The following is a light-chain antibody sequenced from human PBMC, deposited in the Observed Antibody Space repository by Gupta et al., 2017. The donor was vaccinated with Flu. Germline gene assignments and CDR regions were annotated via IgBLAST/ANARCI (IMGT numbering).Light chain of an antibody. CDR1: SSDIGTYKY. CDR2: EVN. J-gene: IGLJ2*01. V-gene: IGLV2-14*01. Sequence: QPPLPQPPSVSGSLGQSITISCTGPSSDIGTYKYVSWYQQPPGKAPELMIFEVNNRPSGVSNRFSGSKSGNTASLTISGLQAEDEAVYFCSSYTNTNTLVVFGGGTKLTVL. CDR3: SSYTNTNTLVV.